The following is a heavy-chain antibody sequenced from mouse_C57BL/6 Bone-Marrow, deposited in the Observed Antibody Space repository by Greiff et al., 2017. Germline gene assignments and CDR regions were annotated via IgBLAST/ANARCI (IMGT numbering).Heavy chain of an antibody. J-gene: IGHJ4*01. CDR1: GFNIKDDY. CDR3: TTYDYDGGYAMDY. CDR2: IDPENGDT. V-gene: IGHV14-4*01. D-gene: IGHD2-4*01. Sequence: VQLQQSGAELVRPGASVKLSCTASGFNIKDDYMHWVKQRPEQGLEWIGWIDPENGDTEYASKFQGKATITADPSSNTAYLQLSSLTSEDTAFYYCTTYDYDGGYAMDYWGQGTSVTVSS.